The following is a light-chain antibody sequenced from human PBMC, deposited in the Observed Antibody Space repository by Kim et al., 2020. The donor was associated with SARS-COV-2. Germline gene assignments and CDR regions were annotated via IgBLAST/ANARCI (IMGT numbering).Light chain of an antibody. V-gene: IGKV3-20*01. J-gene: IGKJ1*01. CDR2: GAT. CDR1: QSVSSSY. CDR3: QHYDTAQWT. Sequence: EIVLTQSPATLSLSPGERATLSCRTSQSVSSSYIAWYQQRPGQAPRLLIFGATIRATCIPDRFSGSGSGTDFTLTISRLEPEEFAVYYCQHYDTAQWTFGQGTKVDIK.